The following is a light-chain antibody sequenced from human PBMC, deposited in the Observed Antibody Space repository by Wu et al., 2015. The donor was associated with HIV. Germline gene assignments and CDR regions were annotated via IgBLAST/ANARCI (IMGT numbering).Light chain of an antibody. CDR2: DAS. Sequence: DIQMTQSPSSLSASVGDRVTITCQADQDISNYVNWYQQKPGKAPNLLIYDASSLKTGVPSRFSGGGSGTDFTFTISSLQPEDIATYYCQQYDNPPLTFGGGPRWRSN. V-gene: IGKV1-33*01. CDR3: QQYDNPPLT. CDR1: QDISNY. J-gene: IGKJ4*01.